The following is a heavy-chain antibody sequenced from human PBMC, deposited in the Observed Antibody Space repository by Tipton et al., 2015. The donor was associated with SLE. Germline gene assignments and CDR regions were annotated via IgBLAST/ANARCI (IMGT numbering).Heavy chain of an antibody. CDR3: ARDVDRWLFRD. D-gene: IGHD6-19*01. CDR1: GGSINSGTYY. Sequence: TLSLTCTVSGGSINSGTYYWSWIRQPAGKGLEWIGRIFTNGNTNYKPSLKSRVTISVDTSKNQFSLKLSSVTAADTALYYCARDVDRWLFRDWGQGTLVTVSS. CDR2: IFTNGNT. V-gene: IGHV4-61*02. J-gene: IGHJ4*02.